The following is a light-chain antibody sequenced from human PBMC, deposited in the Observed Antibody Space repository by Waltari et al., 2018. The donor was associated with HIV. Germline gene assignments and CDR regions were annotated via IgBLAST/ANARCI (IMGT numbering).Light chain of an antibody. CDR2: EVN. V-gene: IGLV2-8*01. CDR1: NSDIGAYNY. CDR3: SSYAGSNNWV. J-gene: IGLJ3*02. Sequence: QSALTQPPSASGSPGQSVTISCTGTNSDIGAYNYVSWYQQHPGKAPKFMIYEVNRRHSRVPDRFPGSKSGNTASLTVSGLQAEDEADYYCSSYAGSNNWVFGGGTKLTVL.